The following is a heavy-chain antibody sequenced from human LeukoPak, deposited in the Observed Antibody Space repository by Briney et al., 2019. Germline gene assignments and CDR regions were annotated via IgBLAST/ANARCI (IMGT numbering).Heavy chain of an antibody. J-gene: IGHJ6*03. CDR3: ARVGAAPFYWYYMDV. Sequence: GGSLRLSCAASGFTFSGYWMSWVRQAPGKGLEWVANIKQDGSGKYYVDSVKGRFTISRDNAKNSLYLQINSLRVGDTAVYFCARVGAAPFYWYYMDVWGKGTTVTVSS. D-gene: IGHD1-26*01. V-gene: IGHV3-7*01. CDR1: GFTFSGYW. CDR2: IKQDGSGK.